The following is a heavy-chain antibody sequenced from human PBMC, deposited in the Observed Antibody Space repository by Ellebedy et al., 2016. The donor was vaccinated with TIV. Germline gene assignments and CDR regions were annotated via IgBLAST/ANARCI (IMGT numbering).Heavy chain of an antibody. J-gene: IGHJ5*02. D-gene: IGHD3-10*01. CDR2: IKQDGNEK. CDR3: AHATVRA. Sequence: GESLKISXAASGFTVRNNYMSWVRQAPGKGLEYVASIKQDGNEKYYVDSVKGRFTISRDNAKNSLYLQMNSLRAEDTAVYYCAHATVRAWGQGTLVTVSS. V-gene: IGHV3-7*01. CDR1: GFTVRNNY.